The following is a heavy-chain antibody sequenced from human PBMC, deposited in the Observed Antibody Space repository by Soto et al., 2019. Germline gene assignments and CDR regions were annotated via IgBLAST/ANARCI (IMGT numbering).Heavy chain of an antibody. V-gene: IGHV1-2*04. Sequence: ASVKVSCKASGYTFTGYYRHWVRQAPGQGLEWMGWINPNRGGTNYAQKFQGWVTMNRETSISTAYMELSRLRSEDTAVYYCARGGEMAFQYFDYWGQGTLVAVSS. CDR1: GYTFTGYY. CDR2: INPNRGGT. D-gene: IGHD3-10*01. CDR3: ARGGEMAFQYFDY. J-gene: IGHJ4*02.